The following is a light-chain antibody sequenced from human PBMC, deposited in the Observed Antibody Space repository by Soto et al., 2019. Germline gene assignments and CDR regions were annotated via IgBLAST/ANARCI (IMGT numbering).Light chain of an antibody. V-gene: IGKV3-20*01. CDR2: GAS. CDR1: QSVSSMY. Sequence: EIVLTQSPGTLSLSPGDSATLSCRASQSVSSMYLAWYQQKPGQAPRLLIYGASSRATGIPDRFSGSGSGTDFTLTIRGLEPEDFPVYYCRQYGRSLTFGGGTKVEI. J-gene: IGKJ4*01. CDR3: RQYGRSLT.